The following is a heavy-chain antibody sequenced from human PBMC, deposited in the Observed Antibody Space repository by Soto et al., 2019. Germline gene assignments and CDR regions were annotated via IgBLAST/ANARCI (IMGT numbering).Heavy chain of an antibody. CDR1: GGTFSSYA. D-gene: IGHD2-8*01. J-gene: IGHJ5*02. V-gene: IGHV1-69*01. CDR3: ARSPGAAAGMDNWFDP. Sequence: QVQLVQSGAEVKKPGSSVKVSCKASGGTFSSYAISWVRQAPGQGLEWMGGIIPIFGTANYAQKFQGRVTITADESTSTAYMELSSLSSEDTAVYYCARSPGAAAGMDNWFDPWGQGTLVTVSS. CDR2: IIPIFGTA.